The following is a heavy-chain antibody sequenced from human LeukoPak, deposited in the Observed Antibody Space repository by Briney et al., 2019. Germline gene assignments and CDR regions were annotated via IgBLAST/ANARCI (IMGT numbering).Heavy chain of an antibody. Sequence: SETLSLTCTVSGGSISSYYWSWIRQPAGKGLEWIGRIYTSGSTNYNPSLKSRVTMSVDTSKNQISLKLSSVTAADTAVYYCARDHYYGSGSYYNGYNWFDPWGQGTLVTVSS. CDR1: GGSISSYY. CDR2: IYTSGST. J-gene: IGHJ5*02. V-gene: IGHV4-4*07. D-gene: IGHD3-10*01. CDR3: ARDHYYGSGSYYNGYNWFDP.